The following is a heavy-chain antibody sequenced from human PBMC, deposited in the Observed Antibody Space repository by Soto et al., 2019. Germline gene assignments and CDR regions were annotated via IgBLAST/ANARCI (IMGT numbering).Heavy chain of an antibody. Sequence: ASVKVSCKASGYTFTSYYMHWVRQAPGQGLEWKGIINPSGCSASYAQKFQGRVTMTRDTSTSTVYMELSSLRSEDTAVYYCARVGYCSSTSCPKYNAFDIWGQGTMVTVSS. CDR1: GYTFTSYY. D-gene: IGHD2-2*01. CDR3: ARVGYCSSTSCPKYNAFDI. J-gene: IGHJ3*02. CDR2: INPSGCSA. V-gene: IGHV1-46*01.